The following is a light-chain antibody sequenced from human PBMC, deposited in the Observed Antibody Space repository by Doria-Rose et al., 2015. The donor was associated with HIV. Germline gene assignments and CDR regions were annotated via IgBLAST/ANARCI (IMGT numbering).Light chain of an antibody. CDR1: QSTGSF. Sequence: DIRMTQSPSSLSASVGDRVTITCRASQSTGSFLNWYQQKPGKAPKLLIYAASSLQHGVPSRFSGSGSGTDFTLTISSLQPEDFATYSCQQSYSTPLTFGGGTKVEIK. CDR3: QQSYSTPLT. V-gene: IGKV1-39*01. CDR2: AAS. J-gene: IGKJ4*01.